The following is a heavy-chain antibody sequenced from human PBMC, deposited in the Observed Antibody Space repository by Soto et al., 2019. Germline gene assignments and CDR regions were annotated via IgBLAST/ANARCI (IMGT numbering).Heavy chain of an antibody. V-gene: IGHV3-33*01. CDR3: ARANSYNLFDC. CDR1: GFTFSSYG. CDR2: IRYDDGNTR. D-gene: IGHD3-10*01. J-gene: IGHJ4*02. Sequence: QVQLVESGGGVVQPGRSLRLSCAASGFTFSSYGMYWVRQAPGKGVEWVAFIRYDDGNTRYYADFVKGRFTISRDISKNTLYLEMHFLRAEDTAVYYCARANSYNLFDCWGQGTLVTVS.